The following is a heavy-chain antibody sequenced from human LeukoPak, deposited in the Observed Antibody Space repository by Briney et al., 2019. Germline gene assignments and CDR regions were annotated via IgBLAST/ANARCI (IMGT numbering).Heavy chain of an antibody. Sequence: SETLSLTCTVSGGSISSSTYYWGWIRQPPGKGLEWIGTIYYSGSTYYNASLKSRVTISVDTSRNQFSLKLSSVTAADTAVYYCARAYCSSASCAKLGYFVYWGQGTLVTVSS. V-gene: IGHV4-39*01. J-gene: IGHJ4*02. D-gene: IGHD2-2*01. CDR2: IYYSGST. CDR3: ARAYCSSASCAKLGYFVY. CDR1: GGSISSSTYY.